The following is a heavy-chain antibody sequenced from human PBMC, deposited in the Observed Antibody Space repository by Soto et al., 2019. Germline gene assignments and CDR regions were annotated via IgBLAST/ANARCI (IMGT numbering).Heavy chain of an antibody. CDR1: GGTFTSYA. D-gene: IGHD5-12*01. J-gene: IGHJ3*02. CDR2: IIPIFGTA. CDR3: ATWQGVEMATGRNPGASDI. Sequence: QVQLVQSGAEVKKPGSSVKVSCKASGGTFTSYAISWVRQAPGQGLEWMGGIIPIFGTANYAQKFQGRVTITADESTSTAYMELRSLRSEDTAVYYCATWQGVEMATGRNPGASDIWGQGTMVTVSS. V-gene: IGHV1-69*01.